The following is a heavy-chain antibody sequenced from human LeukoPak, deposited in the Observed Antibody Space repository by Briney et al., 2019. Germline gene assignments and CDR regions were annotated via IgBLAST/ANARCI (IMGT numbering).Heavy chain of an antibody. V-gene: IGHV3-21*01. Sequence: GGSLRLSCAASGFTFSSYAMSWVRQAPGKGLEWVSSISSSSRSIYYADSVKGRFTISRDNAKNSLYLQMNSLRAEDTAVYYCAGANPVVGATTDFDYWGQGTLVTVSS. CDR1: GFTFSSYA. D-gene: IGHD1-26*01. CDR3: AGANPVVGATTDFDY. CDR2: ISSSSRSI. J-gene: IGHJ4*02.